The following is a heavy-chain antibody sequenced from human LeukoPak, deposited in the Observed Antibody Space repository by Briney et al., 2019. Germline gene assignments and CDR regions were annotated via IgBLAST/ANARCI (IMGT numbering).Heavy chain of an antibody. Sequence: GGSLGLSCAASGFDFHNYMMHWVRQAPGKGLEWVSEISWNGDIIGYADSVKGRFLISRDNARRSLYLQMTSLRLEDTAFYYCASTYGSGSYLHSWGPGTLVTVSS. CDR1: GFDFHNYM. CDR3: ASTYGSGSYLHS. V-gene: IGHV3-9*01. J-gene: IGHJ4*02. D-gene: IGHD3-10*01. CDR2: ISWNGDII.